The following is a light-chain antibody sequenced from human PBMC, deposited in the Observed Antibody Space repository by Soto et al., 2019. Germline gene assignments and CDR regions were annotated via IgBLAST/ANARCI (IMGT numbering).Light chain of an antibody. J-gene: IGLJ3*02. CDR1: NSNIGSNT. V-gene: IGLV1-44*01. Sequence: QSVLTQAPSASGTPGQRVTISCSGSNSNIGSNTVSWYQQVPGTAPKVLIYNNDQRPSGAPDRLSGSKSGTSASLAIGGLQSEDEADYYCAAWDGSLNGWVFGGGTKLTVL. CDR3: AAWDGSLNGWV. CDR2: NND.